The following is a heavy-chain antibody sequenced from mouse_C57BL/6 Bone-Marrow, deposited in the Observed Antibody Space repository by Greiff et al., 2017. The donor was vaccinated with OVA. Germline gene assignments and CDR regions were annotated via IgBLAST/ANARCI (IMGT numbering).Heavy chain of an antibody. CDR2: ISDGGSYT. CDR3: ARDPRYYAMDY. J-gene: IGHJ4*01. V-gene: IGHV5-4*01. CDR1: GFTFSSYA. Sequence: DVMLVESGGGLVKPGGSLKLSCAASGFTFSSYAMSWVRQTPEKRLEWVATISDGGSYTYYPDNVKGRFTISRDNAKNNLYLQMSHLKSEDTAMYYWARDPRYYAMDYWGQGTSVTVAS.